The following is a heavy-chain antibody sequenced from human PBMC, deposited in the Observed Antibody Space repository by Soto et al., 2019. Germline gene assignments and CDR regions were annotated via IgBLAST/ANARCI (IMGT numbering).Heavy chain of an antibody. CDR1: GFTFSSYG. V-gene: IGHV3-33*01. Sequence: QVQLVESGGGVVQPWRSLRLSCAASGFTFSSYGMHWVRQAPGKGLEWVAVIWYDGSNKYYADSVKGRFTISRDNSKNTLYLQMNSLRAEDTAVYYCAREGCSGGSCDTTLDYWGQGTLVTVSS. CDR2: IWYDGSNK. CDR3: AREGCSGGSCDTTLDY. D-gene: IGHD2-15*01. J-gene: IGHJ4*02.